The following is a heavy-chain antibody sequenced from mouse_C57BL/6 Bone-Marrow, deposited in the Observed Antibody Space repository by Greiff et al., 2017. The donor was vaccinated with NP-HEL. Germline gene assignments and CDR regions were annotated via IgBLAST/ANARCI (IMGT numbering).Heavy chain of an antibody. CDR2: ISYDGSN. J-gene: IGHJ3*01. CDR3: ARTHYYGSSLFAY. Sequence: EVKLQESGPGLVKPSQSLSLTCSVTGYSITSGYYWNWIRQFPGNKLEWMGYISYDGSNNYNPSLKNRISITRDTSKNQFFLKLNSVTTEDTATYYCARTHYYGSSLFAYWGQGTLVTVSA. V-gene: IGHV3-6*01. CDR1: GYSITSGYY. D-gene: IGHD1-1*01.